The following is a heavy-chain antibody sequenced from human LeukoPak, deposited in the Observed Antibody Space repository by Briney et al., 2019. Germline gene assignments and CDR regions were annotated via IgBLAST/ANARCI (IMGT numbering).Heavy chain of an antibody. CDR1: GGTFSSYA. CDR3: ARSPYDYVWGSYRYTAFDY. J-gene: IGHJ4*02. Sequence: SVKVSCKASGGTFSSYAISWVRQAPGQGLEWMGGIIPIFGTANYAQKFQGRVTITADESTSTAYMELSSLRSEDTAVYYCARSPYDYVWGSYRYTAFDYWGQGTLVTVSS. D-gene: IGHD3-16*02. CDR2: IIPIFGTA. V-gene: IGHV1-69*13.